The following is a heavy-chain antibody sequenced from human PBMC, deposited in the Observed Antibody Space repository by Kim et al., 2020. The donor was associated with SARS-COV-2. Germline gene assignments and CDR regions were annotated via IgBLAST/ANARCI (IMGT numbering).Heavy chain of an antibody. Sequence: GGSLRLSCAASEFTFSSYAMSWVRQAPGKGLQWVSGISGSGGSTYYADSVKGRFTVSRDNSKNTLFLQMNSLGAEDTAVYYCAKGRHDILTDHDYCGQGTLVTVSS. CDR2: ISGSGGST. V-gene: IGHV3-23*01. D-gene: IGHD3-9*01. CDR1: EFTFSSYA. CDR3: AKGRHDILTDHDY. J-gene: IGHJ4*02.